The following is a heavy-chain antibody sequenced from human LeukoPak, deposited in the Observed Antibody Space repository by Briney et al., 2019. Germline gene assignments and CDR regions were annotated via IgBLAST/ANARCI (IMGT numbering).Heavy chain of an antibody. CDR1: GGTFSGYY. CDR3: ARGIVRVGSGYAKAAIVRRYFDY. V-gene: IGHV4-34*01. Sequence: SETLSLTCAVSGGTFSGYYWSWVRQPPGKGLEWIGEINHSGSTNYNPSLMSRGTLSVDTSKNQFSLKLISVTAADTAVYYCARGIVRVGSGYAKAAIVRRYFDYWGQGTLVTVSS. J-gene: IGHJ4*02. CDR2: INHSGST. D-gene: IGHD5-12*01.